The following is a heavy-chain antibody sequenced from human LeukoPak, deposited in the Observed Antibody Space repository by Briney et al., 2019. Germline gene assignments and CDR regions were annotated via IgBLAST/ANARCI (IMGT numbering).Heavy chain of an antibody. CDR3: ARVLFRVSSRFDY. D-gene: IGHD1-26*01. CDR2: INPNSGAT. CDR1: GYTFTDNY. V-gene: IGHV1-2*05. Sequence: GASVKVSCKASGYTFTDNYIHWVRQAPGQGLEWMGRINPNSGATNYAQNFLGRVTMARDTSISTAYMELNSLTSDDTDVYYCARVLFRVSSRFDYWGQGTLVIVSS. J-gene: IGHJ4*02.